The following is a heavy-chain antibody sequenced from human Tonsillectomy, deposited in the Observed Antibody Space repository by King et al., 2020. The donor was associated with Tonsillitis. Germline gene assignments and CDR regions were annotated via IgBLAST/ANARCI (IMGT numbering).Heavy chain of an antibody. V-gene: IGHV3-23*04. Sequence: VQLVEVGGGLVQPGGSLRLSCGASGFTVSSYALGWGRQAPGKGLDWVSGIGGSGGSTYYSDSGKGRFTISRDNSKNTLYLQMNSLRAEETAVYYCAKEIVGATTWYYGMDVWGQGTTVTVSS. CDR3: AKEIVGATTWYYGMDV. D-gene: IGHD1-26*01. CDR1: GFTVSSYA. CDR2: IGGSGGST. J-gene: IGHJ6*02.